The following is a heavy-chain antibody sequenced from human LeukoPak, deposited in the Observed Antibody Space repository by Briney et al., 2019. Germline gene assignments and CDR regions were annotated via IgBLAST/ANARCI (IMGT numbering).Heavy chain of an antibody. V-gene: IGHV6-1*01. CDR3: AKATRTPSAEYFQH. CDR1: GDSVSSNSAA. Sequence: SQTLSLTCAVSGDSVSSNSAAWNWIRQSPSRGLEWLGRTYYRSKWYNDYAVSVKSRITINPDTSKNQFSLQLNSVTPEDTAVYYCAKATRTPSAEYFQHWGQGTLVTVSS. J-gene: IGHJ1*01. CDR2: TYYRSKWYN.